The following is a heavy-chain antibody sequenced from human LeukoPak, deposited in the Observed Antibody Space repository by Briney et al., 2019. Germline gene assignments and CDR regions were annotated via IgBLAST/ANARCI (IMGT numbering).Heavy chain of an antibody. Sequence: GGSLRLSCAASGFTFSHYGMHWVRQAPGAGLEWVAVIWSDGSDKYYAKSVKGRFTISRDNSKNSLYLQMNSLRAEDTAVYYCAKDAQRGFDYSNSLQHWGQGALVTASS. CDR1: GFTFSHYG. CDR2: IWSDGSDK. V-gene: IGHV3-33*06. CDR3: AKDAQRGFDYSNSLQH. J-gene: IGHJ1*01. D-gene: IGHD4-11*01.